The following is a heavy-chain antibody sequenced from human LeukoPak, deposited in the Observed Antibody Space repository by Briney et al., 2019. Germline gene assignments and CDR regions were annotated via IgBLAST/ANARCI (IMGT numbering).Heavy chain of an antibody. V-gene: IGHV1-2*02. CDR2: INPNSGGT. D-gene: IGHD1-26*01. J-gene: IGHJ4*02. CDR3: ARSIVGATGIFDY. Sequence: ASVKVSCKASGYTFTGDYMHWVRQAPGQGLEWMGWINPNSGGTNYAQKFQGRVTLTRDTSISTAYLQWSSLKASDTAMYYCARSIVGATGIFDYWGQGTLVTVSS. CDR1: GYTFTGDY.